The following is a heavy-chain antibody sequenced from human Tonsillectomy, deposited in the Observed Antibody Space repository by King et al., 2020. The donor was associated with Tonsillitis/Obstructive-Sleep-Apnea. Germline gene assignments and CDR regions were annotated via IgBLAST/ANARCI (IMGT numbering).Heavy chain of an antibody. V-gene: IGHV3-73*01. J-gene: IGHJ4*02. CDR3: TTFIVGATTTFDY. CDR1: GFTFSGSA. Sequence: VQLVESGGGLVQPVGSLKLSCAASGFTFSGSAMHWVRQASGKGLEWVGRIRSKANSYATAYAASVKGRFTISRDDSKNTAYLQMNSLKTEDTAVYYCTTFIVGATTTFDYWGQGTLVTVSS. D-gene: IGHD1-26*01. CDR2: IRSKANSYAT.